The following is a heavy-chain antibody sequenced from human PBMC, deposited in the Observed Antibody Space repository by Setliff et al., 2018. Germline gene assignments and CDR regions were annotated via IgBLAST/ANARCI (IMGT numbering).Heavy chain of an antibody. CDR1: GFTFSSYP. Sequence: GGSLRLSCAASGFTFSSYPMNWVRQAPGKGLEWVASIGSGGTNIYYEDSMEGRFTVSRDNAQNLLYLQMNSLKVDDTAVYFCARDNGHGTRWSYWYFDLWGRGTLVTVSS. V-gene: IGHV3-21*01. CDR3: ARDNGHGTRWSYWYFDL. J-gene: IGHJ2*01. CDR2: IGSGGTNI. D-gene: IGHD2-8*01.